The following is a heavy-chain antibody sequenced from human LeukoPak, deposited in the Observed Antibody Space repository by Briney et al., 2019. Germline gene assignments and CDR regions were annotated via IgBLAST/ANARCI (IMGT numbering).Heavy chain of an antibody. J-gene: IGHJ4*02. CDR3: AREASGYYHVFDS. V-gene: IGHV3-11*04. CDR2: ITNSGRST. CDR1: GFRLSTYF. D-gene: IGHD5-12*01. Sequence: PGGSLRLSCEASGFRLSTYFISWIRQAPGKGLEWVSYITNSGRSTKYADAVKGRFTISRDNTKQSVYLEMTDLRAEDTAVYYCAREASGYYHVFDSWGQGTLVIVSS.